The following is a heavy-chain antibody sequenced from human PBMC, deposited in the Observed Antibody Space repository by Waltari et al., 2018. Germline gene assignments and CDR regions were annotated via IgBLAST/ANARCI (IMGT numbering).Heavy chain of an antibody. J-gene: IGHJ5*02. Sequence: QVQLVESGGGVVQPGRSLRLSCAASGFTFSSYALHWVRQAPGKGLEWVAVISYDGSNKYYADSVKGRFTISRDNSKNTLYLQMNSLRAEDTAVYYCARDSSSWYNEGNWFDPWGQGTLVTVSS. CDR3: ARDSSSWYNEGNWFDP. V-gene: IGHV3-30*01. CDR1: GFTFSSYA. D-gene: IGHD6-13*01. CDR2: ISYDGSNK.